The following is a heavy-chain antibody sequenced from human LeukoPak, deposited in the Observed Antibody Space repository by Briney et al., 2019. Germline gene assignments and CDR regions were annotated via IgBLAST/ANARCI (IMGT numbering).Heavy chain of an antibody. D-gene: IGHD2-2*01. CDR1: GGSFSGYY. CDR2: INHSGST. Sequence: SETLSLTCAVYGGSFSGYYWSWIRQPPGKGLEWIGEINHSGSTNYNPSLKSRVTISVDTSKNQFSLKLSSVTAADTAVYYCARGGYCSSTSCYPGIVVGFDPWGQGTLVTVSS. J-gene: IGHJ5*02. CDR3: ARGGYCSSTSCYPGIVVGFDP. V-gene: IGHV4-34*01.